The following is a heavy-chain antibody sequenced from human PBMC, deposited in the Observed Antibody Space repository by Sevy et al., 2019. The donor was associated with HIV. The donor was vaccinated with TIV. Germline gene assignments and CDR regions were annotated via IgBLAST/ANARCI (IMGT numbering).Heavy chain of an antibody. V-gene: IGHV1-8*01. CDR3: AKLSSCGGDCYYFDF. CDR2: MNPNSGHT. Sequence: ASVKVSCKASGYTFTDYDITWVRQVTGQGLELVGWMNPNSGHTAYTENFQGRVSTTRDTSISTAYMERSSLRSEDTAVYYCAKLSSCGGDCYYFDFWGQGTLVTVSS. J-gene: IGHJ4*02. D-gene: IGHD2-21*02. CDR1: GYTFTDYD.